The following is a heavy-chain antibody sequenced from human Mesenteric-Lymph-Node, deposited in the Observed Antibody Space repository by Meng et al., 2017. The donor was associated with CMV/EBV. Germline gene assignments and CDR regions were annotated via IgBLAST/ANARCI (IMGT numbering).Heavy chain of an antibody. CDR3: TARDYPNGFDP. CDR2: IYYSGST. D-gene: IGHD4-17*01. Sequence: SETLSLTCTVSGGSISSGDYYGSWIRQPPGKGLEWIGYIYYSGSTYYNPSLKSRVTISVDTSKNQFSLKLSSVTAADTAVYYCTARDYPNGFDPWGQGTLVTVSS. J-gene: IGHJ5*02. V-gene: IGHV4-30-4*08. CDR1: GGSISSGDYY.